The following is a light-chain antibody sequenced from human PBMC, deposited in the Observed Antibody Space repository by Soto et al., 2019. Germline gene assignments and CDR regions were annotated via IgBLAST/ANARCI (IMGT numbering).Light chain of an antibody. CDR1: QTFSNSF. CDR3: QQCGSSST. J-gene: IGKJ5*01. CDR2: GAS. Sequence: IGLTQSPGTLSLSPGERATLSCRASQTFSNSFLSWFQQIPGQAPRLLIYGASVRATGIPDRFSGSGSGTDFTLTISRLEPEDFAVYYCQQCGSSSTFGQGTRLEN. V-gene: IGKV3-20*01.